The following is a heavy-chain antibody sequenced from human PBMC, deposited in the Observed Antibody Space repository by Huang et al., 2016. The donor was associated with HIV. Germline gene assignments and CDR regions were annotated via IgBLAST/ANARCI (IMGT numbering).Heavy chain of an antibody. J-gene: IGHJ3*01. D-gene: IGHD6-19*01. Sequence: QVQLVQSGAEVKKPGASVRISCKASGYPFTSNHINWVRQAPGQGLEWMGKINPSGGSTDYAQKFQDRITMTRDRATSTVYLELRSLTSDDTAIYYCARVGSGWSLLGDALDFWGRGTMVTVSS. CDR1: GYPFTSNH. V-gene: IGHV1-46*01. CDR3: ARVGSGWSLLGDALDF. CDR2: INPSGGST.